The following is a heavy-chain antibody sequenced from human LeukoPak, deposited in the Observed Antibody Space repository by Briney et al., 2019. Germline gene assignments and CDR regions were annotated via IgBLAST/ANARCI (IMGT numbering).Heavy chain of an antibody. D-gene: IGHD3-22*01. CDR1: GYSFTSYW. V-gene: IGHV5-51*01. CDR2: IYPGDSDT. J-gene: IGHJ5*02. CDR3: ARHGLDYYDSSDYYEGTVWFDP. Sequence: GESLKISCKGSGYSFTSYWIGWVRQMPGKGLEWMGIIYPGDSDTRYSPSFQGQVTISADKSISTAYLQWSSLKASDTAMYYCARHGLDYYDSSDYYEGTVWFDPWGQGTLVTVSS.